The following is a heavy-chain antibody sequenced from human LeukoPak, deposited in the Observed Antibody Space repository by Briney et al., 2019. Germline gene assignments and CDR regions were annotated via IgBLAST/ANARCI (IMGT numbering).Heavy chain of an antibody. Sequence: GGSLRLSCAASGFNVSRNYMSWVRQAPGKGLEWVSSITSSGSHIYYTDSVKGRFTISRDNAKNSLYLQMNSLRAEDTAVYYCAREYSRSMPLDSWGQGTLVTVSS. CDR3: AREYSRSMPLDS. CDR2: ITSSGSHI. V-gene: IGHV3-21*01. CDR1: GFNVSRNY. D-gene: IGHD6-13*01. J-gene: IGHJ4*02.